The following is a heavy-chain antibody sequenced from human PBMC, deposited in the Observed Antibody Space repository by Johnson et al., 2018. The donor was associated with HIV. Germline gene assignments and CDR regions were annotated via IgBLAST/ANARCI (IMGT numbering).Heavy chain of an antibody. J-gene: IGHJ3*02. CDR3: AKDWDRWLQPPGDAFDI. Sequence: QVQLVESGGGVVQPGRSLRLSCAASGFRFSTSAMTWVRQAPGKGLEWVAVISYDGSNKYYADSVKGRFTISRDNSKNTLYLQMSSLRVEDTAVYYCAKDWDRWLQPPGDAFDIWGQGTMVTVSS. CDR1: GFRFSTSA. D-gene: IGHD5-24*01. CDR2: ISYDGSNK. V-gene: IGHV3-30*04.